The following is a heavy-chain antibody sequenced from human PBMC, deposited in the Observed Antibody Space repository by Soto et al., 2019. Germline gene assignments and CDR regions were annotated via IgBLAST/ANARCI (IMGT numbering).Heavy chain of an antibody. CDR3: ARDSDIVATPPYYYGMDG. CDR2: INPNSGVT. Sequence: SVEVSCRASGYTFTGYYMHWVRGAPGQGLEWMGWINPNSGVTNYAQKCQGRVTMTRDTSISTAYMELSRLRSDDTAVYYCARDSDIVATPPYYYGMDGWGQGTTVSVSS. J-gene: IGHJ6*02. V-gene: IGHV1-2*02. D-gene: IGHD5-12*01. CDR1: GYTFTGYY.